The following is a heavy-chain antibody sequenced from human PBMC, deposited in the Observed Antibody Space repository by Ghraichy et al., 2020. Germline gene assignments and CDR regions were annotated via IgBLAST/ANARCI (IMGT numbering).Heavy chain of an antibody. CDR1: GYTLTKLS. Sequence: ASVKVSCKVSGYTLTKLSLVWVRQAPGKGLEWIGGFNPTEGESVYAQKFQGRVIMTEDASTDTAYLDLSSLRSDDTAMYYCTTGPDRSGADYWGQGTLLTVSS. CDR2: FNPTEGES. V-gene: IGHV1-24*01. D-gene: IGHD6-25*01. J-gene: IGHJ4*02. CDR3: TTGPDRSGADY.